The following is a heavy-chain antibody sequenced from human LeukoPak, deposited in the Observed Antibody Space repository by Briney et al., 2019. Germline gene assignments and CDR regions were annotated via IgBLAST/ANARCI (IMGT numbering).Heavy chain of an antibody. D-gene: IGHD3-9*01. CDR2: INHSGST. J-gene: IGHJ6*02. V-gene: IGHV4-34*01. Sequence: SETLSLTCAVYGGSFSGYYWSWIRQPPGKGLEWIGEINHSGSTNYNPSLKSRVTISVDTSKNQFSLKLSSVTAADTAVYYYARVAPHYDILTGSYRLYYYGMDVWGQGTTVTVSS. CDR1: GGSFSGYY. CDR3: ARVAPHYDILTGSYRLYYYGMDV.